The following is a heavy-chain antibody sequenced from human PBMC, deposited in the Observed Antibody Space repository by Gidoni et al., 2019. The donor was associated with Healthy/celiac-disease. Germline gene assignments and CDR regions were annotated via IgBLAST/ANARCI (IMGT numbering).Heavy chain of an antibody. V-gene: IGHV1-18*04. CDR1: GYTLTRYG. CDR3: AREFGGQWEPYFDS. J-gene: IGHJ4*02. D-gene: IGHD1-26*01. Sequence: QVQLAQSGAEVTKPGASVKVSCKAYGYTLTRYGISWVRQAPGQGLEWMGWISAYNGNTNYAQKRQGRVTMTTDTSTSTAYMDLRSLRSDDTAVYYCAREFGGQWEPYFDSWGQGTLVTVSS. CDR2: ISAYNGNT.